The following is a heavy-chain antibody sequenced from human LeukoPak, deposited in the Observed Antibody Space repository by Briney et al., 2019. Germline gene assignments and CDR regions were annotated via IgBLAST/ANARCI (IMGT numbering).Heavy chain of an antibody. V-gene: IGHV4-34*01. CDR3: ARAYTPFYCSGGSCSAYYFDY. D-gene: IGHD2-15*01. Sequence: SETLSLTCAVYGGSFSGYYWSWIRQPPGKGLEWIGEINHSGSTNYNPSLKSRVTISVDTSKDQFSLKLSSVTAADTAVYYCARAYTPFYCSGGSCSAYYFDYWGQGTLVTVSS. CDR2: INHSGST. J-gene: IGHJ4*02. CDR1: GGSFSGYY.